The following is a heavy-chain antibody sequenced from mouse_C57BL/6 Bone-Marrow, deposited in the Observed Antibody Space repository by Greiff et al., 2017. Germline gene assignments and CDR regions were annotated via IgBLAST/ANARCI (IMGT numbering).Heavy chain of an antibody. CDR3: TLLWLLRYFDV. V-gene: IGHV14-4*01. J-gene: IGHJ1*03. Sequence: EVQLQQSGAELVRPGASVKLSCTASGFNIKDDYMHWVKQRPEQGLEWIGWIDPENGDTEYASKFQGNATITAATSSNTAYLQLSSLTSEDTAVYYCTLLWLLRYFDVWGTGTTVTVSA. CDR1: GFNIKDDY. CDR2: IDPENGDT. D-gene: IGHD2-2*01.